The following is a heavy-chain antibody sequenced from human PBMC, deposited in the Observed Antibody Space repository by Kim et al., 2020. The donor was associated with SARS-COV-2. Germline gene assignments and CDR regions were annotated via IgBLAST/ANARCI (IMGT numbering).Heavy chain of an antibody. CDR1: GFTFSSYA. D-gene: IGHD3-22*01. V-gene: IGHV3-23*01. Sequence: GGSLRLSCAASGFTFSSYAMSWVRQAPGKGLEWVSAISGSGGSTYYADSVKGRFTISRDNSKNTLYLQMNSLRAEDTAVYYCVPYDSSDWFDPWGQGTLVTVSS. J-gene: IGHJ5*02. CDR3: VPYDSSDWFDP. CDR2: ISGSGGST.